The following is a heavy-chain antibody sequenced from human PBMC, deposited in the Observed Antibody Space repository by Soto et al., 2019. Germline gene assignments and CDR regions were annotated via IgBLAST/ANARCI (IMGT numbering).Heavy chain of an antibody. CDR3: ARGGVDTAMVGFDY. V-gene: IGHV4-30-4*01. D-gene: IGHD5-18*01. CDR1: GGSISSCDYY. CDR2: LYYSGST. Sequence: QVQLQESGPGLVKPSQTLSLTCTVSGGSISSCDYYWSWIRPPPGKGLEWIGYLYYSGSTYYNPSLKSRVTISVDTSKNQFSLKLSSVTAADTAVYYFARGGVDTAMVGFDYWGQGTLVTVSS. J-gene: IGHJ4*02.